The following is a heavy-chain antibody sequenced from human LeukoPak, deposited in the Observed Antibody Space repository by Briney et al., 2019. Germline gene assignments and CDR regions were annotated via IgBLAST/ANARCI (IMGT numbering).Heavy chain of an antibody. J-gene: IGHJ4*02. CDR1: GGSVSSGTYY. CDR3: ARGIVPAAKHYFDY. D-gene: IGHD2-2*01. V-gene: IGHV4-61*01. CDR2: IYYSGST. Sequence: PSETLSLTCIVSGGSVSSGTYYWSWIRQPPGKGLEWIGYIYYSGSTNYNPSLKSRVTISIDTSKNQFSLKLSSVTAADTALYYCARGIVPAAKHYFDYWGQGTLVTVSS.